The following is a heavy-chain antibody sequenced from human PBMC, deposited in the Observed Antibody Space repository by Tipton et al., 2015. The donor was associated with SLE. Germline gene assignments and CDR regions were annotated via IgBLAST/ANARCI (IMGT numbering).Heavy chain of an antibody. CDR2: IYYSGST. V-gene: IGHV4-59*08. CDR3: ARMITMVRGVKLDY. D-gene: IGHD3-10*01. CDR1: GGSISSYY. J-gene: IGHJ4*02. Sequence: LRLSCTVSGGSISSYYWSWIRQPPGKGLEWIGYIYYSGSTNYNPSLKSRVTISVDTSKNQFSLKLSSVTAADTAVYYCARMITMVRGVKLDYWGQGTLVTVSS.